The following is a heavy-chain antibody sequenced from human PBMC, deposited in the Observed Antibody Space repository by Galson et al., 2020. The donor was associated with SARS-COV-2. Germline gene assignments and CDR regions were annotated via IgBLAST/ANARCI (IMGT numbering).Heavy chain of an antibody. CDR3: AKDLVLRLGELLLFEVDY. CDR2: ISASGATT. Sequence: GESLKISCAASGFTFNSYAMTWVRQAPGKGLELVSAISASGATTSYADSVKGRFTISRDNSKNSLYLRMNSLRAEDTAVYYCAKDLVLRLGELLLFEVDYWGQGTLVTVSS. J-gene: IGHJ4*02. D-gene: IGHD3-16*02. V-gene: IGHV3-23*01. CDR1: GFTFNSYA.